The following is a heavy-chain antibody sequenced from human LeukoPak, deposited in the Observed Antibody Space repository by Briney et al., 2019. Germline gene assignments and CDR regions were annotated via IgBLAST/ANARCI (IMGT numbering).Heavy chain of an antibody. J-gene: IGHJ1*01. D-gene: IGHD2-15*01. V-gene: IGHV5-51*01. Sequence: GESLKISCKASGYSFSSDWIAWVRQMPGKGLEWMGIIFPIDSETTYSPSFQGQVTISADKSISTAYLQWSSLKASDTARYYRTRGYSGGSGSRDAIEVSGERKLVSVSSHSTKGEYF. CDR1: GYSFSSDW. CDR2: IFPIDSET. CDR3: TRGYSGGSGSRDAIEVSGERKLVSVSSHSTKGEYF.